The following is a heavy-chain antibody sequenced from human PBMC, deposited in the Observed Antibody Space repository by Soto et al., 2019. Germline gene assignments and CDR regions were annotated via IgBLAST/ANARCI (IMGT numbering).Heavy chain of an antibody. V-gene: IGHV1-3*01. Sequence: ASVKVSCKASGYTFTSYAMHWVRQAPGQRLEWMGWINAGNGNTKYSQKLQGRVTMTTDTSTSTAYMELRSLRSDDTAVYYCARDVNKGLIDYWGQGTLVTVSS. CDR2: INAGNGNT. CDR3: ARDVNKGLIDY. J-gene: IGHJ4*02. CDR1: GYTFTSYA.